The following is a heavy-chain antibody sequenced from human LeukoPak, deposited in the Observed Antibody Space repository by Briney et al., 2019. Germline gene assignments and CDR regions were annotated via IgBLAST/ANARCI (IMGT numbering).Heavy chain of an antibody. CDR3: AREAYCGGDCYIFNY. Sequence: GGSLRLSCAASGFTFSSYSMNWVRQAPGKGLEWVSSISSSSSYIYYADSVKGRFTISRDNAKNSLYLQMNSLRAEDTAVYYCAREAYCGGDCYIFNYWGQGTLVTVSS. CDR2: ISSSSSYI. J-gene: IGHJ4*02. V-gene: IGHV3-21*01. CDR1: GFTFSSYS. D-gene: IGHD2-21*02.